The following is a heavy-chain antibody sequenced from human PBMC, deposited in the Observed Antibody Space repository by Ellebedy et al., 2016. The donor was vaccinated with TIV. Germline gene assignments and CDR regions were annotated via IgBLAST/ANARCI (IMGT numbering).Heavy chain of an antibody. V-gene: IGHV3-74*01. J-gene: IGHJ6*02. Sequence: GESLKISCAASGFTFSSYWMHWVRQAPGKGLVWVSRINSDGSSTSYADSVKGRFTISRDNAKNTLYLQMNSLRAEDTAVYYCAREGGYCSSTSCYTYYYYGMDVWGQGTTVTVSS. CDR3: AREGGYCSSTSCYTYYYYGMDV. CDR1: GFTFSSYW. CDR2: INSDGSST. D-gene: IGHD2-2*02.